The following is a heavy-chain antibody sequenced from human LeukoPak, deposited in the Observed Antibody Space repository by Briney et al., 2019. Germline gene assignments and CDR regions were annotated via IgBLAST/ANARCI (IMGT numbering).Heavy chain of an antibody. CDR2: ISYDGSNK. J-gene: IGHJ3*02. D-gene: IGHD6-13*01. CDR3: AKDNNGAVAGIIPGAFDI. Sequence: GRSLRLSCAASGFSFRSYGMHWVRQAPGKGLEWVAVISYDGSNKYYADSVKGRFTISRDNSKNTLFLQMNSLRGEDTAVYYCAKDNNGAVAGIIPGAFDIWGQGTMVTVSS. CDR1: GFSFRSYG. V-gene: IGHV3-30*18.